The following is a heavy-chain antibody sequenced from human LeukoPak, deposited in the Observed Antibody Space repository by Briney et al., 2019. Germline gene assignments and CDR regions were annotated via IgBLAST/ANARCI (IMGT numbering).Heavy chain of an antibody. J-gene: IGHJ4*02. CDR1: GFTFTSYE. V-gene: IGHV3-48*03. CDR2: ISSSGSTI. D-gene: IGHD6-19*01. CDR3: ARDDSVAGTGFDY. Sequence: GGSLRLSCAASGFTFTSYEMNWVRQAPGKGLEWVSYISSSGSTIYYADSVKGRFTISRDNAKNSLYLQMNSLRAEDTAVYYCARDDSVAGTGFDYWGQGTLVTVSS.